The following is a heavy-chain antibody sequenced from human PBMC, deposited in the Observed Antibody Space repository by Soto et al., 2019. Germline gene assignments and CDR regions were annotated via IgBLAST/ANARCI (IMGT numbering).Heavy chain of an antibody. V-gene: IGHV1-18*01. CDR1: GYIFSSFY. CDR2: TSGYSGNS. Sequence: ASVKVSCKASGYIFSSFYINWVRQAPGQGLEWMGWTSGYSGNSKYAQKFQGRVTMTTDTSTNTGYMEMRSLTSDDTAVYYCARDVFGHVDAFDLWGQGTMVTVSS. D-gene: IGHD2-21*01. CDR3: ARDVFGHVDAFDL. J-gene: IGHJ3*01.